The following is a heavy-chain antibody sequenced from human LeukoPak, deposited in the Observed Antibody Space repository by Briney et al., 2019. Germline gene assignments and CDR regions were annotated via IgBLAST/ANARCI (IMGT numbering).Heavy chain of an antibody. CDR3: ARLGIAAAKGPTDY. CDR2: ISSSSSYI. J-gene: IGHJ4*02. Sequence: GGSLRLSCAASGFTFSSYSMNWVRQAPGKGLEWVSSISSSSSYIYYADSVKGRFTISRDNAKNSLYLQMNSLRAEDTAVYYCARLGIAAAKGPTDYWGQGTLVTVSS. CDR1: GFTFSSYS. V-gene: IGHV3-21*01. D-gene: IGHD6-13*01.